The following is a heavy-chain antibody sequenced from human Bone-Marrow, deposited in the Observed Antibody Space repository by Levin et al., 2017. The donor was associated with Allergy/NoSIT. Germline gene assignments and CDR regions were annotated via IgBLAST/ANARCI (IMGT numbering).Heavy chain of an antibody. J-gene: IGHJ4*02. D-gene: IGHD3-3*01. Sequence: SQTLSLTCTISGDSIGTYYWTWIRQSPGKGLEWIGYAYYTGSTDYNPSLTSRVTISLDAAQNQFSLSVNSLTAADTALYYCARGRGSLEWIFDYWGQGILVTVSS. V-gene: IGHV4-59*01. CDR3: ARGRGSLEWIFDY. CDR1: GDSIGTYY. CDR2: AYYTGST.